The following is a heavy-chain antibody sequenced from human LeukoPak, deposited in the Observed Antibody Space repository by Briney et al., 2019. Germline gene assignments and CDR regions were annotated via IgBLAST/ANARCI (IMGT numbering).Heavy chain of an antibody. CDR1: GYTFAAYY. CDR3: ARPWEITMSERSYNWFDS. CDR2: INPNSGGT. Sequence: ASVKVSCKASGYTFAAYYIHWVRQAPGQGLEWMGRINPNSGGTNYAQKFQGRVTMTRDTSISTAYMELSRLRSDDTAVYYCARPWEITMSERSYNWFDSWGQGTLVTVSS. J-gene: IGHJ5*01. D-gene: IGHD1-26*01. V-gene: IGHV1-2*02.